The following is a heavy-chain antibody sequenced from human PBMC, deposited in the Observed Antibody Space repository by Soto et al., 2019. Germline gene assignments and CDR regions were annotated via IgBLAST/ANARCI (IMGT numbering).Heavy chain of an antibody. CDR1: GGSISNYY. D-gene: IGHD3-10*01. J-gene: IGHJ6*02. CDR3: ARDHYYGSGSYSPPAYSYYGMDV. CDR2: IYYSGST. V-gene: IGHV4-59*01. Sequence: SETLSLTSTGSGGSISNYYWSWIRQPPGRGLEWIGHIYYSGSTNYNPSLKSRVTISVDTSKNQFSLKLSSVTAADTAVYYCARDHYYGSGSYSPPAYSYYGMDVWCQGTTVT.